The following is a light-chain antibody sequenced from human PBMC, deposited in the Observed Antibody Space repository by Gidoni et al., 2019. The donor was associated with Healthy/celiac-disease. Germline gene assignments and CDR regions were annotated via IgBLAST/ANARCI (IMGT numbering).Light chain of an antibody. J-gene: IGLJ2*01. Sequence: QSVLTPPPSASGTPGQRVTISCSGSSSNIGSNYVYWYQELPGTAPKLPIYRNNQRPSGVPDRFSGSKSGTSASLAISGLRSEDEADYYCAAWDDSLSGVVFGGGTKLTVL. CDR3: AAWDDSLSGVV. CDR1: SSNIGSNY. V-gene: IGLV1-47*01. CDR2: RNN.